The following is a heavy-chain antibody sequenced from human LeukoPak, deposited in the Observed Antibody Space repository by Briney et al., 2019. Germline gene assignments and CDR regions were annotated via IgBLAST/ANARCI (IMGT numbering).Heavy chain of an antibody. Sequence: PGGSLRLSCAASGFTFDDYAMHWVRQAPGKGLEWVSGISWNSGSIGYADSVKGRFTISRDNAKNSLYLQMNSLRAEDTALYYCAKDIRGAYYYGSGSLNFDYWGQGTLVTVSS. CDR3: AKDIRGAYYYGSGSLNFDY. CDR1: GFTFDDYA. J-gene: IGHJ4*02. D-gene: IGHD3-10*01. V-gene: IGHV3-9*01. CDR2: ISWNSGSI.